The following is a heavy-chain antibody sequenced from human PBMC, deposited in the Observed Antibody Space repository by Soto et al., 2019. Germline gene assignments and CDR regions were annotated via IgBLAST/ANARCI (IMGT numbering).Heavy chain of an antibody. CDR1: GGTISSYA. Sequence: QVQLGQSGAAVKKPGSSVKVSCKPFGGTISSYAITWMRQAPGQGLEWMGGIIPFSGAANYAQKFPGTGTITADDFTTTSYMDLISLRYEDTAVYFCARVWVTTVTAWFDLWGPGTLVT. D-gene: IGHD4-17*01. J-gene: IGHJ5*02. V-gene: IGHV1-69*01. CDR2: IIPFSGAA. CDR3: ARVWVTTVTAWFDL.